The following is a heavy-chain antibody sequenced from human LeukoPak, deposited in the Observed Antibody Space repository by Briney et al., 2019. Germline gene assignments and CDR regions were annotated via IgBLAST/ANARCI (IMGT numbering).Heavy chain of an antibody. D-gene: IGHD4-17*01. V-gene: IGHV3-30*18. J-gene: IGHJ4*02. CDR1: GFTFSGIG. Sequence: PLGTLRRSCAGSGFTFSGIGMHRDPQAPGKGPERVSVISYDGSNKSYADSVKGLFSITTDNSKKTLYLQMNSLRAMNTAVYYCAKRPYGDYFDYWGQGTLVTVSS. CDR2: ISYDGSNK. CDR3: AKRPYGDYFDY.